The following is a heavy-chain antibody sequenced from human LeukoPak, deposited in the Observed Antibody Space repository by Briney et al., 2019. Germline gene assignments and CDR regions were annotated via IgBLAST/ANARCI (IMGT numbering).Heavy chain of an antibody. CDR3: ARDRIIYGDYGDAFDI. D-gene: IGHD4-17*01. Sequence: RGGSLRLSCAASGFTFYTYSMNWVRQAPGKGLEWVSSISSSSNYIYYADSVKGRFTISRNNAKNSLYLQMNSLRAEDTAVYYCARDRIIYGDYGDAFDIWGQGTMVTVSS. CDR2: ISSSSNYI. J-gene: IGHJ3*02. CDR1: GFTFYTYS. V-gene: IGHV3-21*01.